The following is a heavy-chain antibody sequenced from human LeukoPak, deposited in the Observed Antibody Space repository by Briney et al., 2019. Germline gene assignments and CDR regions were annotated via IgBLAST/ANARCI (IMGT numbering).Heavy chain of an antibody. D-gene: IGHD3-16*02. Sequence: PGGSLRLSCAASGFTFSSYAMHWVRQAPGKGLEWVAVISYDGSNKYYADSVKGRFTISRDNSKNTLYLQMNSLRAEDTAVYYCARDGGDVWGSYRPHYFDYWGQGTLVTVSS. CDR2: ISYDGSNK. J-gene: IGHJ4*02. V-gene: IGHV3-30-3*01. CDR1: GFTFSSYA. CDR3: ARDGGDVWGSYRPHYFDY.